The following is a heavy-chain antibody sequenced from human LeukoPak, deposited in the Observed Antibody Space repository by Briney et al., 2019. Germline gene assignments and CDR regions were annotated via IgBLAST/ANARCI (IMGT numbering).Heavy chain of an antibody. CDR1: GGSISSYY. V-gene: IGHV4-4*09. D-gene: IGHD5-18*01. Sequence: SETLSLTCTVSGGSISSYYWSWIRQPPGKGLEWIGYIYTSGSTNYNPSLKSRVTISVDTSKNQFSLKLSSVTAADTAVYYCARVPGYSYVSYYYYYMDVWGKGTTVTVSS. CDR2: IYTSGST. CDR3: ARVPGYSYVSYYYYYMDV. J-gene: IGHJ6*03.